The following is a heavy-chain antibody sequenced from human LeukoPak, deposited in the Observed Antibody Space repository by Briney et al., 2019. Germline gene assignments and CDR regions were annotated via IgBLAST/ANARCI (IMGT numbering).Heavy chain of an antibody. CDR2: IYSGGST. D-gene: IGHD6-13*01. CDR3: ARFPGIANVFYYGMDV. J-gene: IGHJ6*02. V-gene: IGHV3-66*01. CDR1: GFIVSNNY. Sequence: GGSLRLSCAASGFIVSNNYINWFRKAPGKGLAWVSVIYSGGSTYYADSVKGRFTISRDSSKNTLYLQMNSLRVEDTAAYYCARFPGIANVFYYGMDVWCQGTTVTVSS.